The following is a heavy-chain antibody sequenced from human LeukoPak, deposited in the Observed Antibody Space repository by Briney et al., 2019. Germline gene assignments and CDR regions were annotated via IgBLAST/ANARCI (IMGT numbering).Heavy chain of an antibody. CDR2: VNPKTGGT. Sequence: GASVKVSCKAFGYSFTGYHLHWVRQAPRQGLEWMGWVNPKTGGTNYARKFQGRVTMTRDTSINTVNLELSRLTSDDTAVYYCARECSSKLEWLAYVTGDDAFDVWGQGTMITVS. J-gene: IGHJ3*01. CDR1: GYSFTGYH. D-gene: IGHD3-3*01. V-gene: IGHV1-2*02. CDR3: ARECSSKLEWLAYVTGDDAFDV.